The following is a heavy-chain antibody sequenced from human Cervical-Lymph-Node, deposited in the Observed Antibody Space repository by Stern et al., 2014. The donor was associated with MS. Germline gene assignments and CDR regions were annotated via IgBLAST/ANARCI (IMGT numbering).Heavy chain of an antibody. J-gene: IGHJ4*02. Sequence: QVQLVQSGPGLVKPSETLSLTCSVSGGSIRRYYWSWIRQPPGKGLEWSGYIYYSGSTNYNPSLKSRVTISVDTSKNQFSLKLSPVTAADTAVYYCARATDILTGHYPYYFDYWGQGTLVTVSS. CDR3: ARATDILTGHYPYYFDY. CDR2: IYYSGST. D-gene: IGHD3-9*01. CDR1: GGSIRRYY. V-gene: IGHV4-59*01.